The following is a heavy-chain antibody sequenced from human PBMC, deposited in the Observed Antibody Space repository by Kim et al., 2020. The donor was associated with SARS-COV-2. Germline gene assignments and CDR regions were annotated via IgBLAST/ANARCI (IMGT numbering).Heavy chain of an antibody. CDR1: GYTFTSYG. J-gene: IGHJ4*02. CDR2: ISAYNGNT. Sequence: ASVKVSCKASGYTFTSYGISWVRQAPGQGLEWMGWISAYNGNTNYAQKLQGRVTMTTDTSTSTAYMELRSLRSDDTAVYYCARGDWRSTSGGYFDYWGQGTLVTVSS. V-gene: IGHV1-18*01. D-gene: IGHD2-2*01. CDR3: ARGDWRSTSGGYFDY.